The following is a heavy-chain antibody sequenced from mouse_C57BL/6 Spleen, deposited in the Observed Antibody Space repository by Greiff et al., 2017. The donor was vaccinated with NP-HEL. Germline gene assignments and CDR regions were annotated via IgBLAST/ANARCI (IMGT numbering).Heavy chain of an antibody. V-gene: IGHV1-76*01. CDR2: IYPGSGNT. D-gene: IGHD1-1*01. J-gene: IGHJ4*01. CDR3: ARSSNYAMDY. Sequence: QVQLQQSGAELVRPGASVKLSCKASGYTFTDSYINWVKQRPGQGLEWIARIYPGSGNTYYNEKFKGKATLTAEKSSSTAYMQLSSLTSEDSAVYFCARSSNYAMDYWGQGTSVTVSS. CDR1: GYTFTDSY.